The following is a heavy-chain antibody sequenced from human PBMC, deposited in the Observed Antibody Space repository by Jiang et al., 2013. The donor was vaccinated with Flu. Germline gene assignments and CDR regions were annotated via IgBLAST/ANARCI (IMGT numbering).Heavy chain of an antibody. CDR1: GFTFSSYE. J-gene: IGHJ4*02. D-gene: IGHD3-22*01. CDR2: ISSSGRTI. Sequence: VESGGGLVQPGGSLRLFCAASGFTFSSYEMNWVRQAPGKGLEWVSYISSSGRTIYYADSVKGRFTISRDNAKNSLYLQMNSLRAEDTAVYYCARDDGTEYYYDSSGADCWGQGTLVTVSS. V-gene: IGHV3-48*03. CDR3: ARDDGTEYYYDSSGADC.